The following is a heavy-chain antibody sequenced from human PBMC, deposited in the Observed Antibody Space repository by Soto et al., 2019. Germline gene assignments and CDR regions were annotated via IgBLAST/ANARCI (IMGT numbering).Heavy chain of an antibody. CDR3: AREAPMVRALYGMDV. D-gene: IGHD3-10*01. Sequence: PGGSLRLSCAASGFTSSSYSMNWVRQAPGKGLEWVSYISSSSSTIYYADSVKGRFTISRDNAKNSLYLQMNSLRDEDTAVYYCAREAPMVRALYGMDVWGQGTTVTVSS. J-gene: IGHJ6*02. CDR2: ISSSSSTI. CDR1: GFTSSSYS. V-gene: IGHV3-48*02.